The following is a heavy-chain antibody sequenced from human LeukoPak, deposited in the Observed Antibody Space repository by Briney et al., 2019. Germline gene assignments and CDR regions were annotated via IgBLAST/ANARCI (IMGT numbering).Heavy chain of an antibody. CDR1: GFTFSSYG. Sequence: PGRSLRLSCAASGFTFSSYGMHWVRQAPGRGPEWVAVISYDGSNEYYADSVKGRFTIFRDNSKNTVYIQMNSVRVEDTAVYYCAKEDYYGSGSYLGYWGQGTPVTVSS. D-gene: IGHD3-10*01. J-gene: IGHJ4*02. CDR2: ISYDGSNE. V-gene: IGHV3-30*18. CDR3: AKEDYYGSGSYLGY.